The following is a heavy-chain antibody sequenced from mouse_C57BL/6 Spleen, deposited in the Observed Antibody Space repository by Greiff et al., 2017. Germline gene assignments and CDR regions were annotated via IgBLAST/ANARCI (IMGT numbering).Heavy chain of an antibody. V-gene: IGHV2-2*01. CDR1: GFSLTSYG. D-gene: IGHD2-3*01. CDR3: ARLYDPYYYAMDY. CDR2: IWSGGST. Sequence: VQLVESGPGLVQPSQSLSITCTVSGFSLTSYGVHWVRQSPGKGLEWLGVIWSGGSTDYNAAFISRLSISKDNSKSQVFFKMNSLQADDTAIYYCARLYDPYYYAMDYWGQGTSVTVSS. J-gene: IGHJ4*01.